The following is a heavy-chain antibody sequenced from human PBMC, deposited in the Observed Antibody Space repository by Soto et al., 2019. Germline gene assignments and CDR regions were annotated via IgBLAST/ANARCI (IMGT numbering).Heavy chain of an antibody. J-gene: IGHJ4*02. CDR2: INTDGSTT. CDR1: GLSFSIYW. D-gene: IGHD1-26*01. Sequence: EVHLVESGGGLVQPGGSLRLSCAASGLSFSIYWMHWVRQAPGKGLEWVSRINTDGSTTNYADAVKGRFTISRDNAKNTLYLQINSLRAEDTAVYYCARPYAGTYHSDHWGQGTLVTVSS. V-gene: IGHV3-74*01. CDR3: ARPYAGTYHSDH.